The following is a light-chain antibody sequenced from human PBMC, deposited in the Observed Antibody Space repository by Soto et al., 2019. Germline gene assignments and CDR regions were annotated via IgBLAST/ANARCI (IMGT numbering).Light chain of an antibody. V-gene: IGKV3-20*01. CDR3: QQYGSSPT. CDR1: QSVSSNY. J-gene: IGKJ2*01. Sequence: EIVLTQSPGTLSLSPGERATLSCRASQSVSSNYLAWFQHKPGQAPRLLIFGASNRATGIPDRFSGSVSGTDFTLTISRLEPEDFAVYYCQQYGSSPTFGQGTKLEIK. CDR2: GAS.